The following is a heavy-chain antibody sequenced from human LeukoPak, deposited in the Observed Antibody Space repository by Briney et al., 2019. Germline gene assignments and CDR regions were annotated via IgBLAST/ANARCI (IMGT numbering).Heavy chain of an antibody. D-gene: IGHD5-18*01. V-gene: IGHV3-74*01. Sequence: GGSLRLSCAASGFTFSNYWMHWVRQAPGKGLVWVSRINSDGINTSYADSVKGRFTISRDNAKNTLNLQMNSLRAEDTAVYYCAREGDTYGYGHGQNNYWGQGILVTVSS. CDR1: GFTFSNYW. CDR3: AREGDTYGYGHGQNNY. CDR2: INSDGINT. J-gene: IGHJ4*02.